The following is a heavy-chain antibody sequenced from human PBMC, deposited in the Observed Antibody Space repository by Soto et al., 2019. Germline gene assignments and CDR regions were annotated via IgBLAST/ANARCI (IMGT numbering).Heavy chain of an antibody. CDR3: ARDEYYYGSGAFFDY. CDR2: IIPILGIA. J-gene: IGHJ4*02. Sequence: QVQLVQSGAEVKKPGSSVKVSCKASGGTFTSYTISWVRQAPGQGLEWMGRIIPILGIANYAQKFQGRVTITADKSTSTAYMELSSLRSEDTAVYDCARDEYYYGSGAFFDYWGQGTLVTVSP. D-gene: IGHD3-10*01. CDR1: GGTFTSYT. V-gene: IGHV1-69*08.